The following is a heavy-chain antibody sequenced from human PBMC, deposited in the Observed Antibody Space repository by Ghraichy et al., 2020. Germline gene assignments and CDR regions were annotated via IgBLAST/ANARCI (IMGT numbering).Heavy chain of an antibody. CDR2: ISCGESNE. D-gene: IGHD3-16*02. CDR3: ARGGYTSTWNPFDY. Sequence: GESLNISCAVSGFTFSNYAMHWVRQAPGKGLEWVAVISCGESNEYYADSVKGRFTISRDNSKNTLYLQMNSLIDEDTAVYYCARGGYTSTWNPFDYWGQGTLVTVSS. CDR1: GFTFSNYA. V-gene: IGHV3-30-3*01. J-gene: IGHJ4*02.